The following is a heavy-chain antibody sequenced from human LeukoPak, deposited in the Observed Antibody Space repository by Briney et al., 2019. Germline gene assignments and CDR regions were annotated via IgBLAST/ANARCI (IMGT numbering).Heavy chain of an antibody. CDR1: GFTFSSYA. CDR3: VGYCSGGSCSN. Sequence: GRSLRLSCAASGFTFSSYAMHWVRQAPGKGLEWVAVISYDGSNKYYADSVKGRFTISRDNSKNTLYLQVNSLRAEDTAVYYCVGYCSGGSCSNWGQGTLVTVSS. J-gene: IGHJ4*02. D-gene: IGHD2-15*01. CDR2: ISYDGSNK. V-gene: IGHV3-30*04.